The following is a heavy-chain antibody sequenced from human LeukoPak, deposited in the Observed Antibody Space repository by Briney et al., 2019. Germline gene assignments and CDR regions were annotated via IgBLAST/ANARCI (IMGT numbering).Heavy chain of an antibody. CDR2: INSDIIWI. D-gene: IGHD1-26*01. CDR1: GFSFRTYS. Sequence: GGALTLSCAASGFSFRTYSMNWVRQAPPTGLEWVSSINSDIIWIYYADSVRGRFTISRDNTRNSLYLQMNRLRVEDTAAYYCARDAGGRTQREGWFVPGGQGTLVTVSS. J-gene: IGHJ5*02. CDR3: ARDAGGRTQREGWFVP. V-gene: IGHV3-21*01.